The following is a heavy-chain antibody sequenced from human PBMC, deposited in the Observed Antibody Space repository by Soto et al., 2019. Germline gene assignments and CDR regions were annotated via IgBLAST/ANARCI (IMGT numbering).Heavy chain of an antibody. J-gene: IGHJ4*02. Sequence: QVQLVESGGGVVQPGRSLRLSCAASGFTFSTYGMHWVRQAPGTGLEWVAVIWYDGSHKDYADSVKGRFTISRDNSKNTLYLQMNSQRVEDTAVYYCARAVGPFDYWGQGTLVAVSS. CDR2: IWYDGSHK. CDR3: ARAVGPFDY. V-gene: IGHV3-33*01. CDR1: GFTFSTYG. D-gene: IGHD1-26*01.